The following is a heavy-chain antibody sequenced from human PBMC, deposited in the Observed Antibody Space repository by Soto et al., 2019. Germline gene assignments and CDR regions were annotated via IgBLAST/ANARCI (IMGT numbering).Heavy chain of an antibody. CDR2: IYTGGST. J-gene: IGHJ6*02. CDR1: GFTVSSNY. CDR3: ARTRPTRSLYYYYYGMDV. V-gene: IGHV3-53*02. D-gene: IGHD4-17*01. Sequence: EVQLVETGGGLIQPGGSLRLSCAASGFTVSSNYMSWVRQAPGKGLGWVSVIYTGGSTYYADSVKGRFTISRDNSKNTLYLQMNSLRAEDTAVYYCARTRPTRSLYYYYYGMDVWGQGTTVTVSS.